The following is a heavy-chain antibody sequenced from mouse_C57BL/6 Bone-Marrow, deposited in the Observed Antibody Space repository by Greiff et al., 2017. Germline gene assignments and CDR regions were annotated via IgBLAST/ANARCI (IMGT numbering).Heavy chain of an antibody. J-gene: IGHJ2*01. CDR1: GYTFTSYW. CDR3: AKTAQATPDY. CDR2: IHPNSGST. Sequence: QVQLQQPGAELVKPGASVKLSCKASGYTFTSYWMHWVKQRPGQGLEWIGMIHPNSGSTNYNEKFKSKATLTVDKSSSTAYMQLSSRTSKDTAVYYCAKTAQATPDYWGQGTTLTVSS. V-gene: IGHV1-64*01. D-gene: IGHD3-2*02.